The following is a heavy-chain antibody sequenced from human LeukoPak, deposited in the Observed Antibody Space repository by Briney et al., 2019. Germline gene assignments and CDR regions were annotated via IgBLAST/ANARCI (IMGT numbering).Heavy chain of an antibody. D-gene: IGHD4-17*01. CDR1: GFTVSSNY. CDR3: ARDSGYGDSLDY. Sequence: PGGSLRLSCAASGFTVSSNYMSWVRQAPGKGLEWVSTISDGGSITYYADSVKGRFTISRDNSKNTLYLQMNSLRAEGTAVYYCARDSGYGDSLDYWGQGTLVTVSS. V-gene: IGHV3-53*01. J-gene: IGHJ4*02. CDR2: ISDGGSIT.